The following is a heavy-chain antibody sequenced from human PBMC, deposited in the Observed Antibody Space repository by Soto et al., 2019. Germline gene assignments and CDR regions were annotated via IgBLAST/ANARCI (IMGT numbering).Heavy chain of an antibody. CDR1: GGTFSSYA. V-gene: IGHV1-69*13. J-gene: IGHJ6*02. CDR3: ARGLNYYYGMDV. Sequence: ASVKVSCKASGGTFSSYAISWVRQAPGQGLEWMGGIIPIFGTANYAQKFQGRVTITADESTSTAYMELSSLRSEDTAVYYCARGLNYYYGMDVWGQGTTVTVSS. CDR2: IIPIFGTA.